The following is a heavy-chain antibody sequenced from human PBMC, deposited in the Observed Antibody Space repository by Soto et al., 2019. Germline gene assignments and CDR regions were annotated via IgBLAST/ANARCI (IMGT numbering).Heavy chain of an antibody. V-gene: IGHV4-59*01. CDR2: IYIGST. CDR1: GGSISNYY. D-gene: IGHD5-18*01. Sequence: QVQLQESGPGLVKPSETLSLTCTVSGGSISNYYWSWIRQPPGKGLEWIAYIYIGSTNYNPSLKSRVTISVDTSKNQFSLKLSSVTAADTAVYYCARSATIGRDGYSPLGYWGQGTLVTVSS. CDR3: ARSATIGRDGYSPLGY. J-gene: IGHJ4*02.